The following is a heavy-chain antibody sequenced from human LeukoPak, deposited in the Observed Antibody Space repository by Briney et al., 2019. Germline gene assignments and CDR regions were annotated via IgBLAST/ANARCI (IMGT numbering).Heavy chain of an antibody. Sequence: GGSLRLSCAASGFTFSSYWMSWVRQAPGKGLEWVSAISGSGGSTYYADSVKGRFTISRDNSKNTLYLQMNSLRAEDTAVYYCAKGLTRYSGSYGGDYWGQGTLVTVSS. CDR1: GFTFSSYW. CDR3: AKGLTRYSGSYGGDY. J-gene: IGHJ4*02. CDR2: ISGSGGST. V-gene: IGHV3-23*01. D-gene: IGHD1-26*01.